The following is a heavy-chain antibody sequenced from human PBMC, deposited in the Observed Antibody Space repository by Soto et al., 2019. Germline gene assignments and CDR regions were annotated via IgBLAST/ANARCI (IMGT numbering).Heavy chain of an antibody. J-gene: IGHJ4*02. CDR3: ARGNSGFYPYFDS. D-gene: IGHD3-22*01. Sequence: TLSLTCTVSGGLISSYYWSWVRQTPGKGLEWIGYLFYSGSTKYNPSLKSRVTISGDTSEKQFSLKLSSVTAADTAVYYCARGNSGFYPYFDSWGQGTLVTVSS. CDR2: LFYSGST. CDR1: GGLISSYY. V-gene: IGHV4-59*01.